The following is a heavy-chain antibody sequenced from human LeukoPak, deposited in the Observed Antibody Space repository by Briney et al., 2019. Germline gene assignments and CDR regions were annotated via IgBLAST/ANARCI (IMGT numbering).Heavy chain of an antibody. CDR3: ARRENWLYYSDS. J-gene: IGHJ4*02. V-gene: IGHV4-39*01. CDR1: GGSISSSSNYY. CDR2: IYYSGST. D-gene: IGHD1-1*01. Sequence: KPSGTLSLTCTVSGGSISSSSNYYWGWIRQPPGKGLEWIAIIYYSGSTYYNPSLKSRVTISVDTSKNQFSLKLGSVTAADTAVYYCARRENWLYYSDSWGQGTLVTVSS.